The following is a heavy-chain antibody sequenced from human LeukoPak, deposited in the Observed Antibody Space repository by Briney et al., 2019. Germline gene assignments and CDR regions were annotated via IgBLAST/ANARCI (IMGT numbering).Heavy chain of an antibody. V-gene: IGHV3-43*02. CDR2: ISGDGGST. D-gene: IGHD3-22*01. Sequence: GGSLRLSCAASGFTFSRYSMNWVRQAPGKGLEWVSLISGDGGSTFYADSVKGRFTISRDNSKNSLYLQMSSLRIEDTALYYCARESESSGWYDFWGQGTLVTVSS. CDR3: ARESESSGWYDF. CDR1: GFTFSRYS. J-gene: IGHJ5*01.